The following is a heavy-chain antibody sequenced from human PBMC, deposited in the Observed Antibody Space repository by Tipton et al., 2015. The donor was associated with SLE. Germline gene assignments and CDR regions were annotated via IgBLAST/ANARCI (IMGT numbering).Heavy chain of an antibody. CDR1: GFTFSNYA. CDR2: ISYDGSNK. J-gene: IGHJ6*02. Sequence: LSLTCAASGFTFSNYAMHWVRQAPGKGLEWVALISYDGSNKYYADSVKGRFTISRDNSKNTLYLQMNSLRAEDTAVYYCARVLIAVYGMDVWGQGTTVTVSS. CDR3: ARVLIAVYGMDV. V-gene: IGHV3-30*04.